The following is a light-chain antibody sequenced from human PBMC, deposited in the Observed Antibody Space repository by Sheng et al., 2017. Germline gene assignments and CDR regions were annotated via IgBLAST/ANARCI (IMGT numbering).Light chain of an antibody. CDR1: QDISNY. J-gene: IGKJ1*01. V-gene: IGKV1-33*01. CDR3: QQSYSLPT. Sequence: DIQMTQSPSSLSASVGDRVTITCQASQDISNYLNWYQQKPGKAPKLLIYDASNLETGVPSRFSGSGSGTDFTLTISNLQPEDFATYFCQQSYSLPTFGQGTKVEIK. CDR2: DAS.